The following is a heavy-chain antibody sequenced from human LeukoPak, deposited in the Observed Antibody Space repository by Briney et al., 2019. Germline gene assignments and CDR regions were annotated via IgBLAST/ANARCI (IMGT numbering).Heavy chain of an antibody. D-gene: IGHD4-17*01. CDR3: AKEIWPTVTTPGWTYFDY. J-gene: IGHJ4*02. Sequence: GGSLRLSCAASGFTFSSYSMNWVRQAPGKGLEWVSVISGSGGSTYYADSVRGRFTLSRDNSKNTLYLQMNSLRAEDTAVYYCAKEIWPTVTTPGWTYFDYWGQGALVTVSS. CDR2: ISGSGGST. V-gene: IGHV3-23*01. CDR1: GFTFSSYS.